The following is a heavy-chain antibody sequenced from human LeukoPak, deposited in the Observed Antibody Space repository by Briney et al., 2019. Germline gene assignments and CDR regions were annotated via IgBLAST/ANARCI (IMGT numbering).Heavy chain of an antibody. Sequence: SETLSRTCTVSGGSISSYYWSWIRQPPGKGLEWIGYIYYSGSTNYNPSLKSRVTISVDTSKNQFSLKLSSVTAADTAVYYCARHASDYGDLIGFDPWGQGTLVTVSS. V-gene: IGHV4-59*01. D-gene: IGHD4-17*01. J-gene: IGHJ5*02. CDR3: ARHASDYGDLIGFDP. CDR2: IYYSGST. CDR1: GGSISSYY.